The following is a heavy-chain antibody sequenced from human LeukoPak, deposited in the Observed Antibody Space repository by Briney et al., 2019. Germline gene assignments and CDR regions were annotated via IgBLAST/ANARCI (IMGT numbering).Heavy chain of an antibody. V-gene: IGHV4-34*01. Sequence: SETLSLTCAVYGGSFSGYYWGWIRQPPGKGLEWIGEINHSGSTNYNPSLKSRVTISVDTSKNQFSLKLSSVTAADTAVYYCAKGYCSSTSCYNYFDYWGQGTLVTVSS. CDR3: AKGYCSSTSCYNYFDY. D-gene: IGHD2-2*02. J-gene: IGHJ4*02. CDR1: GGSFSGYY. CDR2: INHSGST.